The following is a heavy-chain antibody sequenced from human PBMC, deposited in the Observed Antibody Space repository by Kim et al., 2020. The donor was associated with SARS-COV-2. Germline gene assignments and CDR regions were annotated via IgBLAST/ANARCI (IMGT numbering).Heavy chain of an antibody. CDR3: ARGHRGYSYGRDY. V-gene: IGHV4-34*01. D-gene: IGHD5-18*01. J-gene: IGHJ4*02. Sequence: YNPSLKSRVTISVDTSKNQFSLKLSSVTAADTAVYYCARGHRGYSYGRDYWGQGTLVTVSS.